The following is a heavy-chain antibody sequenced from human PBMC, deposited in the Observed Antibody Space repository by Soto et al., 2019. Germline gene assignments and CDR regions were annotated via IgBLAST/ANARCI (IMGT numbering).Heavy chain of an antibody. V-gene: IGHV1-8*01. CDR2: MNPNGGNT. Sequence: QVQLGQSGAEVKKPGASVKVSCKASGYTFTSYDINWVRQATGQGLEWMGWMNPNGGNTGYPQKFQGRVTMTRSPSISTAYMELRNLRSEDTAVYYCARGALGSWAPNLVMDVWGRGTTVTVSS. D-gene: IGHD6-13*01. CDR3: ARGALGSWAPNLVMDV. J-gene: IGHJ6*02. CDR1: GYTFTSYD.